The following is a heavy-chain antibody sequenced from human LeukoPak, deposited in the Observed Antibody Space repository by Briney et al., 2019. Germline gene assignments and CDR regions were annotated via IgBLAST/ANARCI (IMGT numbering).Heavy chain of an antibody. D-gene: IGHD5-24*01. V-gene: IGHV4-39*01. CDR1: GGSIGSASSY. Sequence: PSETLSLTCTVSGGSIGSASSYWAWIRQPPGKGLEWIVIMYYTGGTYYNPSLKSRVTISGDTSKNQFSLKLSSVTAADTAVYYCASPGGNRWLQFYHFDYWGQGTLVTVS. CDR3: ASPGGNRWLQFYHFDY. J-gene: IGHJ4*02. CDR2: MYYTGGT.